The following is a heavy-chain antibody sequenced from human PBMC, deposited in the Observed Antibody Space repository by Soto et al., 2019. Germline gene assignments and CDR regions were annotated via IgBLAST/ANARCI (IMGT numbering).Heavy chain of an antibody. CDR2: IYATGTT. CDR1: GASISGFY. CDR3: VRDGTKTLRDWFDP. V-gene: IGHV4-4*07. J-gene: IGHJ5*02. D-gene: IGHD1-1*01. Sequence: PSENLSLTCTGSGASISGFYWSWIRKSAGKGLEWIGRIYATGTTDYNPSLKSRVMMSVDTSKKQFSLKLRSVTAADTAVYYCVRDGTKTLRDWFDPWGQGISVTVSS.